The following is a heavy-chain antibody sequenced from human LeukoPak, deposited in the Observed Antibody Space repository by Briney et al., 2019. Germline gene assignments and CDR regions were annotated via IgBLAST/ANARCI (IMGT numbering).Heavy chain of an antibody. V-gene: IGHV3-23*01. CDR1: GFTFSNYA. Sequence: GGSLRLSCTASGFTFSNYAMTWVRQAPGKGLVWVSAISGSGVGTYYADSVKGRFTISRDNSKNTLSLQMNGLRAEDTAVYYCAKDSQGIAVAGDYFDYWGQGTLVTVSS. J-gene: IGHJ4*02. D-gene: IGHD6-19*01. CDR2: ISGSGVGT. CDR3: AKDSQGIAVAGDYFDY.